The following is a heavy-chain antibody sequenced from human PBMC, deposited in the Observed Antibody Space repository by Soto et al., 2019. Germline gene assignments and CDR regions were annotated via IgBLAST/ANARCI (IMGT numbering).Heavy chain of an antibody. Sequence: EVQLVESGGGLVQRGGSLRLSCASSGFSFSSYWMHWVRQAPGKGLVWVSRINRDGSTTAYADSVKGRLIISRDNAKNTVYLQMNSLRAEDTAVYYCARDYDFWSSYPSVYFDYWGQGNLVTVSS. D-gene: IGHD3-3*01. CDR1: GFSFSSYW. J-gene: IGHJ4*02. CDR2: INRDGSTT. CDR3: ARDYDFWSSYPSVYFDY. V-gene: IGHV3-74*01.